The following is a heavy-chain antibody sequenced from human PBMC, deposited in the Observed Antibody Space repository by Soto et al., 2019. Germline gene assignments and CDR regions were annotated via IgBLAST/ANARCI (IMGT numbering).Heavy chain of an antibody. V-gene: IGHV3-30*18. CDR3: AKASTEGLGP. CDR1: GFTFSSYG. J-gene: IGHJ5*02. Sequence: QVQLVESGGGVVHPGRSLRLSCAASGFTFSSYGMHWVRQAPGKGLEWVAVISYDGSNKYYADSVKGRFTISRDNSKNTLYLQMNSLRAEDTAVYYCAKASTEGLGPWGQGTLVTVSS. CDR2: ISYDGSNK.